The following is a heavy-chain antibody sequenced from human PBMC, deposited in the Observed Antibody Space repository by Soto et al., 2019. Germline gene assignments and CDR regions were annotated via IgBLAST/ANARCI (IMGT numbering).Heavy chain of an antibody. CDR2: IIPIFGTA. Sequence: GASVKVSCKASGGTFSSYAISWVRQAPGQGLEWMGGIIPIFGTANYAQKFQGRVTITADESTSTAYMELSSLRSEDTAVYYCARNNGGLDGSPGADYYYYYGMDVWGQGTTVTVSS. CDR1: GGTFSSYA. CDR3: ARNNGGLDGSPGADYYYYYGMDV. D-gene: IGHD3-16*01. V-gene: IGHV1-69*13. J-gene: IGHJ6*02.